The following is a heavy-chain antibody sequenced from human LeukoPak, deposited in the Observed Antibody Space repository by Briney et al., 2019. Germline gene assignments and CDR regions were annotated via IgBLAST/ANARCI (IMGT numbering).Heavy chain of an antibody. CDR1: GGSISSYY. J-gene: IGHJ4*02. CDR3: ARVFSSGWYETFDY. D-gene: IGHD6-19*01. V-gene: IGHV4-59*01. Sequence: PSETLSLTCTVSGGSISSYYWSWIRQPPGKGLGWIGYIYYSGSTNYNPSLKSRVTISVDTSKNQFSLKLSSVTAADTAVYYCARVFSSGWYETFDYWGQGTLVTVSS. CDR2: IYYSGST.